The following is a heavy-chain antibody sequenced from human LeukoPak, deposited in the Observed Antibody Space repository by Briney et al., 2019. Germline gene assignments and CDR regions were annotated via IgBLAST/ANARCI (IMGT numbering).Heavy chain of an antibody. CDR1: GFTFSSYA. CDR2: ITDSGDGT. CDR3: AKGLRGTYDF. D-gene: IGHD3-3*01. J-gene: IGHJ4*02. V-gene: IGHV3-23*01. Sequence: GGSLRLSCAASGFTFSSYAMAWVRQAPGKGLEWVSSITDSGDGTYFADSVRGRFSISRDNSRNTLYLQLNSLRAEDTAVYYCAKGLRGTYDFWGQGTLVTVSS.